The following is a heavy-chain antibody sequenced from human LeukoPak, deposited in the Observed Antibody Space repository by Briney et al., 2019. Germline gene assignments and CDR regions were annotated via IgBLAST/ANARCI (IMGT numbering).Heavy chain of an antibody. D-gene: IGHD3-22*01. CDR2: INAGTGNR. V-gene: IGHV1-3*01. J-gene: IGHJ6*03. CDR3: ATGGTSWTATMRAYYYMDV. CDR1: GYTFTSYA. Sequence: ASVKVSCKASGYTFTSYAIHWVRQAPGQRLEWMGWINAGTGNRKYSQKFQDRVTITRETSATTAYVELSSLTSEDTAVYYCATGGTSWTATMRAYYYMDVWGKGTTVTVSS.